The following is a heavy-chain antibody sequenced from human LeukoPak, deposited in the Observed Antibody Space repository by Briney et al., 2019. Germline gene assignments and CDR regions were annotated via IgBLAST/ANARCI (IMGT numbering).Heavy chain of an antibody. Sequence: GASVKVSCKASGYTFTSYGISWVRRAPGQGLEWMGWISAYNDNTNYAQKLQGRVTMTTDTSTSTAYMELRSLRSDDTAVYYCARVAGPGIAAAGPIDYWGQGTLVTVSS. CDR2: ISAYNDNT. J-gene: IGHJ4*02. D-gene: IGHD6-13*01. CDR1: GYTFTSYG. V-gene: IGHV1-18*01. CDR3: ARVAGPGIAAAGPIDY.